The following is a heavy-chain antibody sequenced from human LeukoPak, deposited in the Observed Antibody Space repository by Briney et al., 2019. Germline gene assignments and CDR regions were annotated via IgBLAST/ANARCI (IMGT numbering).Heavy chain of an antibody. Sequence: GGSLRLSCVASGFSFNNYAMNWVRQAPGKGLGRVSLNIGSSGSTFYADSVKGGFTISRDKANNTLYLQINSLRAEDTAVYYCAKGADDYIEIAYFDYWGQGSLVTVSS. V-gene: IGHV3-23*01. CDR2: NIGSSGST. J-gene: IGHJ4*02. CDR1: GFSFNNYA. CDR3: AKGADDYIEIAYFDY. D-gene: IGHD5-12*01.